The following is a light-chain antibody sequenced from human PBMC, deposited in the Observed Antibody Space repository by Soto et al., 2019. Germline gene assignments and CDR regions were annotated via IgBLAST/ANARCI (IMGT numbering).Light chain of an antibody. V-gene: IGKV1-27*01. CDR1: QGISNY. Sequence: DIQMTQSPSSLSASVGDRVTITCRASQGISNYLAWYQQKPGKAPKLLIHTASTLPSGVPSRFSGSRSGTDFTLTIASRQAEDVATYYCQRYDNAPITFGQGTRLEI. CDR3: QRYDNAPIT. CDR2: TAS. J-gene: IGKJ5*01.